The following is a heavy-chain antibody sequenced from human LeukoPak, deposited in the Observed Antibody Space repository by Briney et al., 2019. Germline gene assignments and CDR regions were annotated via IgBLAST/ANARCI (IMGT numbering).Heavy chain of an antibody. CDR2: INAGNGNT. D-gene: IGHD6-13*01. V-gene: IGHV1-3*03. J-gene: IGHJ5*02. Sequence: GASVKVSCKASGYTFTSYAMHWVRQAPGQRLEWMGWINAGNGNTKYSQEFQGRVTITRDTSASTAYMELSSLRSEDMAVYYCARDSSGKAWANSIQQLVDLWFDPWGQGTLVTVSS. CDR3: ARDSSGKAWANSIQQLVDLWFDP. CDR1: GYTFTSYA.